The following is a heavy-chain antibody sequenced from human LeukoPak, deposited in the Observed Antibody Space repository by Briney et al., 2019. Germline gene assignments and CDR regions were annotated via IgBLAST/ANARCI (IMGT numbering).Heavy chain of an antibody. D-gene: IGHD3-22*01. CDR3: ARAKYYDTSGYGGYFDY. Sequence: PGGSLRLSCAASGFAVSDNYMSWVRQAPGKGLEWVSVIYSGGTTNYADSVKGRFTISRDNSKNTLYLQMNSLRAEDTAVYYCARAKYYDTSGYGGYFDYWGQGTLVTVSS. V-gene: IGHV3-53*01. CDR1: GFAVSDNY. J-gene: IGHJ4*02. CDR2: IYSGGTT.